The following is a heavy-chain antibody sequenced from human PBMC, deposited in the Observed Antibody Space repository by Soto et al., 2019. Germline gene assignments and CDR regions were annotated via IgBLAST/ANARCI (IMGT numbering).Heavy chain of an antibody. Sequence: SVKVSCKASGGTFSSYAISWVRQAPGQGLEWMGGIIPIFGTANYAQKFQGRVTITADESTSTAYMELSSLRSEDTAVYYCAVLGYYDSSGYSLYYYGMDVWGQGTTVTVSS. CDR1: GGTFSSYA. V-gene: IGHV1-69*13. J-gene: IGHJ6*02. CDR3: AVLGYYDSSGYSLYYYGMDV. D-gene: IGHD3-22*01. CDR2: IIPIFGTA.